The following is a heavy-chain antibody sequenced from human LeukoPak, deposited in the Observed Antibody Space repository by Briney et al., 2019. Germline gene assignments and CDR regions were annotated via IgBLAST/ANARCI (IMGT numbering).Heavy chain of an antibody. J-gene: IGHJ5*02. CDR2: IYPGDSDT. Sequence: GESLMISCKGSGYSFTSYWIGWVRQLPGKGLEWMGIIYPGDSDTRYSPSFQGQVTISADKSISTAYLQWSSLKASDTAMYYCARRYCSSTSCYTVSGWFDPWGQGTLVTVSS. V-gene: IGHV5-51*01. CDR3: ARRYCSSTSCYTVSGWFDP. D-gene: IGHD2-2*02. CDR1: GYSFTSYW.